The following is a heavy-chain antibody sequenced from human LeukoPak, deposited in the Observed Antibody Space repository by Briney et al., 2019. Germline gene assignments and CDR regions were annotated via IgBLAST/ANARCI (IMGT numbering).Heavy chain of an antibody. Sequence: GGSLRLSCATSGFTFTNYAMSWVRQAPGKGLEWVSAIGASGGNTYYADSVKGRFTISRDNSKNMLYLQMNSLRAEDTAVYYCAKDRIKDGYNDYWGQGILVTVSS. CDR3: AKDRIKDGYNDY. CDR1: GFTFTNYA. CDR2: IGASGGNT. D-gene: IGHD5-24*01. J-gene: IGHJ4*02. V-gene: IGHV3-23*01.